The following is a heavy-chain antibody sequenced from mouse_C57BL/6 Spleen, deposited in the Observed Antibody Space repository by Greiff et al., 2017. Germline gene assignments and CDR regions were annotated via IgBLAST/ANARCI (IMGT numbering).Heavy chain of an antibody. V-gene: IGHV3-6*01. CDR3: AREGYDDYYAMDY. J-gene: IGHJ4*01. Sequence: EVKLQESGPGLVKPSQSLSLTCSVTGYSITSGYYWNWIRQFPGNKLEWMGYISYDGSNNYNPSLKNRISITRDTSKNQFFLKLNSVTTEDTATYYCAREGYDDYYAMDYWGQGTSVTVSS. D-gene: IGHD2-2*01. CDR2: ISYDGSN. CDR1: GYSITSGYY.